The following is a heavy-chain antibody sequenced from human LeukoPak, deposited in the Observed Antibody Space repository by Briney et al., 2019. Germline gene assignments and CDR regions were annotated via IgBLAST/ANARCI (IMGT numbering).Heavy chain of an antibody. CDR2: ISGSGGIT. J-gene: IGHJ4*02. CDR3: AKERGNNGGNTNGYFDY. V-gene: IGHV3-23*01. D-gene: IGHD4-23*01. CDR1: GFTFTSYA. Sequence: PGGSLRVSCAATGFTFTSYAMSWVRRAPGKGLEWVSVISGSGGITYSADSVKGRFSISRDNSKNTLYLQMNSLRAEDTAAYYCAKERGNNGGNTNGYFDYWGQGTLVTVSS.